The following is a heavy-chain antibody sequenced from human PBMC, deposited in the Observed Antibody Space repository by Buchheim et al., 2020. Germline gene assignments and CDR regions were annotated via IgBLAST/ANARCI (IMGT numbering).Heavy chain of an antibody. CDR3: ARGTGQIVYFYGMDV. J-gene: IGHJ6*02. CDR1: DGSFSSFY. V-gene: IGHV4-34*01. Sequence: QVLLQQGGARLLKPSETLSLTCDVSDGSFSSFYWTRIRQPPGKGLEWIGEFNYDGRTNYSPSLKSRVIISVDRSRNQFSLNLRSVTAADTGVYYCARGTGQIVYFYGMDVWGQGTT. D-gene: IGHD2-21*01. CDR2: FNYDGRT.